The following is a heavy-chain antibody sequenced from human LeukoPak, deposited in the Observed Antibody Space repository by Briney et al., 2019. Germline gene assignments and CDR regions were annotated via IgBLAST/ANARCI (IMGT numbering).Heavy chain of an antibody. V-gene: IGHV4-39*07. Sequence: SETLSLTCTVSGGSISSSSYYWGWIRQPPGKGLEWIGSIYYSGSTYYNPSLKSRVTISVDTSKNQFSLKLSSVTAADTAVYYCASRSGWYRDGTQSNWGQGTLVTVSS. D-gene: IGHD6-19*01. CDR2: IYYSGST. J-gene: IGHJ4*02. CDR1: GGSISSSSYY. CDR3: ASRSGWYRDGTQSN.